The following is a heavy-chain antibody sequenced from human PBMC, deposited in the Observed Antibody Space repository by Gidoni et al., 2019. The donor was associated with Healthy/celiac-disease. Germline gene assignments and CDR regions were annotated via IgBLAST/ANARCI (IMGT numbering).Heavy chain of an antibody. Sequence: QVQLVQSGAEVKKPGASVQVSCKASGYTFTSYGISCGRQAPGQGREWMGWISAYNGNTNYAQKLQGRVNMTTDTPTSTAYMELRSLRSDDTAVYYCARDNRGIVGATRAFDYWGQGTLVTVSS. CDR2: ISAYNGNT. V-gene: IGHV1-18*01. CDR1: GYTFTSYG. J-gene: IGHJ4*02. CDR3: ARDNRGIVGATRAFDY. D-gene: IGHD1-26*01.